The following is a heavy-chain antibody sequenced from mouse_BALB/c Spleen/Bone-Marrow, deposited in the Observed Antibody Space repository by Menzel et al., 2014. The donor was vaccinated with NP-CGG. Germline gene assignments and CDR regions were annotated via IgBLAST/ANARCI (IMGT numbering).Heavy chain of an antibody. Sequence: VQLQQSGAELARSGASVTMSCKASGYTFTSYTMHWVKQRPGQGLEWIGYINPSSGYTNYNQKFKDKATLTADKFSSTAYMQLSSLTSEDSAVYCCARSLRWYFDVWGPGPPVTVS. J-gene: IGHJ1*01. D-gene: IGHD1-1*01. CDR1: GYTFTSYT. V-gene: IGHV1-4*01. CDR2: INPSSGYT. CDR3: ARSLRWYFDV.